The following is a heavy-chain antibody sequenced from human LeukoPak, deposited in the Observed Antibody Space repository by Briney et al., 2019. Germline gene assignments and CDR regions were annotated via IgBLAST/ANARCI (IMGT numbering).Heavy chain of an antibody. D-gene: IGHD3-22*01. Sequence: SVKGRFTISRDNSKNTLYLQMNSLRAEDTAVYYCARDYYDSSGYQGPHDAFDIWGQGTMVTVSS. J-gene: IGHJ3*02. CDR3: ARDYYDSSGYQGPHDAFDI. V-gene: IGHV3-53*01.